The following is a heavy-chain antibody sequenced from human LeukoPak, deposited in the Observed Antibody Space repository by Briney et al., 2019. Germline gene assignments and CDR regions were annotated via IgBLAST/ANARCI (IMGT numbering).Heavy chain of an antibody. CDR2: IRSNGDTA. V-gene: IGHV3-23*01. CDR3: AKGQELDDGVFDS. Sequence: PGRSLRLSCAASGFTFSRIAMTWVRQAPGKGLEWVSTIRSNGDTAYNADSVRGRFAISRDNSKNALFLQMNSLRVEGTAIYYCAKGQELDDGVFDSWGQGTLVTVSS. J-gene: IGHJ4*02. CDR1: GFTFSRIA. D-gene: IGHD1-1*01.